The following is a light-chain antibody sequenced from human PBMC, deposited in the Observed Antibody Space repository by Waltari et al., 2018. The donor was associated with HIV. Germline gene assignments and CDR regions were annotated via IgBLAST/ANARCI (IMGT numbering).Light chain of an antibody. CDR1: QSFSKF. CDR2: ATS. J-gene: IGKJ1*01. CDR3: QQSYSVPWT. V-gene: IGKV1-39*01. Sequence: DIQMTQSPSSLSASVGDRVTITCRASQSFSKFLNWYQQKPGKAPNLLFYATSTLQSGVPSRFTGSGSGTDFTLTISSLQPEDSAIYFCQQSYSVPWTFGQGTKVEIK.